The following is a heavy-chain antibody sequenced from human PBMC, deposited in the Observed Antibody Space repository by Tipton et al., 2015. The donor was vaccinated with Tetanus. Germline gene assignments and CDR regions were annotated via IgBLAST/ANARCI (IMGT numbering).Heavy chain of an antibody. Sequence: SLRLSCEASGFTFKHHGMYWVRQAPGKGLERVALIWYDGSNPDYPHSVRGRFTISRDNSKSTLFLQMNSLRPEDTAVYYCARYVATCTIGYWGQGSLVTVSS. CDR1: GFTFKHHG. D-gene: IGHD2-2*01. J-gene: IGHJ4*02. CDR3: ARYVATCTIGY. V-gene: IGHV3-33*07. CDR2: IWYDGSNP.